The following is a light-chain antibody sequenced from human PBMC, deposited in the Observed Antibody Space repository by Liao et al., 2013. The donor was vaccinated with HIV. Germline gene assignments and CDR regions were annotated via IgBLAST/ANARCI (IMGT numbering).Light chain of an antibody. CDR3: QAWDSGTWV. J-gene: IGLJ3*02. CDR2: YDS. CDR1: NIGRKA. Sequence: SYVLTQPPSLSVAPGKTARITCEGDNIGRKAVHWYQQKPGQAPVLVIYYDSDRPSGIPERFSGSNSGNTATLTISGTQAMDEADYSCQAWDSGTWVFGGGTNLTVL. V-gene: IGLV3-21*01.